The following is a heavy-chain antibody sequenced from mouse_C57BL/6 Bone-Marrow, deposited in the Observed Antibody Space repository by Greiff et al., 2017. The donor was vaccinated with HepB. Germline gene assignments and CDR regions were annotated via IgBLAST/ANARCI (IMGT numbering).Heavy chain of an antibody. CDR3: ARDVAWGAFAY. Sequence: EVQLVESEGGLVQPGSSMKLSCTASGFTFSDYYMARVRQVPEKGLEWVANINYDGSSTYYLDSLKSRFIISRDHAKNILYLQMSSLKSEDTATYYCARDVAWGAFAYWGQGTLVTVSA. V-gene: IGHV5-16*01. J-gene: IGHJ3*01. CDR1: GFTFSDYY. CDR2: INYDGSST.